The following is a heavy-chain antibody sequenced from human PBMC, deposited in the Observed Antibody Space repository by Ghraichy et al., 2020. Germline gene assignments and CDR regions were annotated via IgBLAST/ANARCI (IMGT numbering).Heavy chain of an antibody. CDR2: INPNSGGT. CDR3: ARDFLRSPYCSGGSCYSGWFDP. V-gene: IGHV1-2*02. J-gene: IGHJ5*02. D-gene: IGHD2-15*01. Sequence: ASVKVSCKASGYTFTGYYMHWVRQAPGQGLEWMGWINPNSGGTNYAQKFQGRVTMTRDTSISTAYMELSRLRSDDTAVYYCARDFLRSPYCSGGSCYSGWFDPWGQGTLVTVSS. CDR1: GYTFTGYY.